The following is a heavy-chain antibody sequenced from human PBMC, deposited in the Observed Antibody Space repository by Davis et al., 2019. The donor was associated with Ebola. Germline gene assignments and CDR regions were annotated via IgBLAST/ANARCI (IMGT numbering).Heavy chain of an antibody. V-gene: IGHV1-18*01. CDR1: GYSFTSYG. Sequence: SVPVSCKASGYSFTSYGISWVRQAPGQGLEWMGWMSPYNGNTNYAQKLQGRAAMTTDTFTSTAYMELRSLTSDDSAVYYCARRGDGYKWGEYWGQGALVTVSS. J-gene: IGHJ4*02. CDR2: MSPYNGNT. CDR3: ARRGDGYKWGEY. D-gene: IGHD5-24*01.